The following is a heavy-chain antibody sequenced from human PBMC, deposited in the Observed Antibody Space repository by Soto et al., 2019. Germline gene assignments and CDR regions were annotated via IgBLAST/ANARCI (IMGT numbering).Heavy chain of an antibody. CDR1: GYTFNSYD. CDR3: ARDNGNYYDSSGYAGSDAFDI. D-gene: IGHD3-22*01. CDR2: INPNSGGT. Sequence: ASVKVSCKASGYTFNSYDINWVRQAPGQGLEWMGWINPNSGGTNYAQKFQGWVTMTRDTSISTAYMELSRLRSDDTAVYYCARDNGNYYDSSGYAGSDAFDIWGQGTMVTVSS. V-gene: IGHV1-2*04. J-gene: IGHJ3*02.